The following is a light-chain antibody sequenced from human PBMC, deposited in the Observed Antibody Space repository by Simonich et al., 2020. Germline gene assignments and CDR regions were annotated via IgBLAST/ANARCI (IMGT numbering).Light chain of an antibody. CDR3: CSYAGSSTFNWV. CDR1: SSDVGGYNL. Sequence: QSALTHPASVSGSPGQSITISCTGTSSDVGGYNLFPWYQQHPGKAPKLMIYEGSKRPSGVSKRVSGSKSGNTASLTISGLQAEDEADYYCCSYAGSSTFNWVFGGGSKLPVL. CDR2: EGS. J-gene: IGLJ3*02. V-gene: IGLV2-23*03.